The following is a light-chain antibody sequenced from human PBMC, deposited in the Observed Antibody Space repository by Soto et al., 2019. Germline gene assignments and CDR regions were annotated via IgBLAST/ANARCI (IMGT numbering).Light chain of an antibody. V-gene: IGKV3-20*01. Sequence: EIVLTQSPGTLSLSPGEEATLSCRASQSVDSNYLAWYQQKPGQTPRLIIYGASGRADGIPHRFSGSGFGTDFTLTISKVEPEDFAVYYCQQYGTPRSVTFGQGTGLEI. CDR1: QSVDSNY. CDR2: GAS. J-gene: IGKJ5*01. CDR3: QQYGTPRSVT.